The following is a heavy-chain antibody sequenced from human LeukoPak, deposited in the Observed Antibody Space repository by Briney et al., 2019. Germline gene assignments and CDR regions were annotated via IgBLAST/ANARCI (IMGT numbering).Heavy chain of an antibody. Sequence: PSETLSLTCTVSGGSISSGSYYWSWIRQPPGKGLEWIGYIYYSGSTNYNPSLKSRVTISVDTSKNQFSLKLSSVTAADTAVYYCARGPTIFGVVIIDNWFDPWGQGTLVTVSS. V-gene: IGHV4-61*01. J-gene: IGHJ5*02. D-gene: IGHD3-3*01. CDR3: ARGPTIFGVVIIDNWFDP. CDR1: GGSISSGSYY. CDR2: IYYSGST.